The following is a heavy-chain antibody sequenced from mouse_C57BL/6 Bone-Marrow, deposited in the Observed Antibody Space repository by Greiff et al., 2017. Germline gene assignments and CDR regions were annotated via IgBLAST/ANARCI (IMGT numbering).Heavy chain of an antibody. CDR1: GYTFTSYW. Sequence: QVQLKESGAELVKPGASVKMSCKASGYTFTSYWITWVKQRPGQGLEWIGDIYPGSGSTNYNEKFKSKATLTVDTSSSTAYMQLSSLTSEDSAVYYCARGSPYYFDYWGQGTTLTVSS. V-gene: IGHV1-55*01. CDR3: ARGSPYYFDY. CDR2: IYPGSGST. J-gene: IGHJ2*01.